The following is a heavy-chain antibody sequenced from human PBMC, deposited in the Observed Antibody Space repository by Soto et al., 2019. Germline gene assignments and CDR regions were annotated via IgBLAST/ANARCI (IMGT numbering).Heavy chain of an antibody. D-gene: IGHD3-22*01. J-gene: IGHJ4*02. Sequence: PSETLSLTCTVSGGSISSGGYYWSWIRQHPGRGLEWIGYIYYSGSTYYNPSLKSRVTISVDTSKNQFSLKLSSVTAADTAVYYCAGADYYDSSEGRGFFDYWGQGTLVTVSS. CDR1: GGSISSGGYY. CDR2: IYYSGST. CDR3: AGADYYDSSEGRGFFDY. V-gene: IGHV4-31*03.